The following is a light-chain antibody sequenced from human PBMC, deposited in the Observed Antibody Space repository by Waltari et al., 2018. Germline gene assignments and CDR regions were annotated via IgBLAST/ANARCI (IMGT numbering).Light chain of an antibody. CDR1: HSISRY. CDR2: AAS. CDR3: QNHERLPAM. J-gene: IGKJ1*01. Sequence: SCRASHSISRYLAWYQQNPGQAPRLLIYAASSRATGIPDRFSGSGSGRDFSLTISRLEPEDFAVYYCQNHERLPAMFGQGTKVESK. V-gene: IGKV3-20*01.